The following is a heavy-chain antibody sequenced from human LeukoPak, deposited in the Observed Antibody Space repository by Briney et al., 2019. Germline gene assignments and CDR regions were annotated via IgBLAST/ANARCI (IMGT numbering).Heavy chain of an antibody. V-gene: IGHV4-59*01. CDR2: IYYSGST. CDR1: GGSISSYY. J-gene: IGHJ4*02. Sequence: SETLSLTCTVSGGSISSYYWSWIRQPPGKGLEWIGYIYYSGSTNYNPSLKSRVTISVDTSKNQFSLKLSSVTAADTAAYYCARGGDYDILTGYYGYFDYWGQGTLVTVSS. D-gene: IGHD3-9*01. CDR3: ARGGDYDILTGYYGYFDY.